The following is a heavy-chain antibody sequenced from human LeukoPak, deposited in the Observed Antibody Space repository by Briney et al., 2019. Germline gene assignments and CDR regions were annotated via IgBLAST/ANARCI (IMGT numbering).Heavy chain of an antibody. CDR2: VIPIFGTA. J-gene: IGHJ6*04. CDR3: AALDRSTVTDNEYYGMDV. Sequence: GSSVKVSCKASGGTVSSYAISWVRKAPGQGLDWMGGVIPIFGTAKYAQNFQGRGTSTADESTSTAYMELSSLRYEDTALYYCAALDRSTVTDNEYYGMDVWGKGTLVTVSS. V-gene: IGHV1-69*01. D-gene: IGHD4-17*01. CDR1: GGTVSSYA.